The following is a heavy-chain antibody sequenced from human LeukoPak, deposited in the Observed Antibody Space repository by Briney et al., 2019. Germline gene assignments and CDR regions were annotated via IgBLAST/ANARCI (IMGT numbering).Heavy chain of an antibody. CDR2: ISGSGSNT. Sequence: GGSLRRSCAASGFTFSCYAMSWVRQAPGKGLVWVSSISGSGSNTYYEDHVKGRFTISRDNSKTKLYLQVNSLRVEDTAVYFCAKDLGHCTNGVCSKDWYFGLWGRGALVTVSS. D-gene: IGHD2-8*01. CDR3: AKDLGHCTNGVCSKDWYFGL. CDR1: GFTFSCYA. V-gene: IGHV3-23*01. J-gene: IGHJ2*01.